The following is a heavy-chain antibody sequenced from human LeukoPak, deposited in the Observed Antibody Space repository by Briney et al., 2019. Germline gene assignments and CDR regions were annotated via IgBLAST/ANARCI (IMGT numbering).Heavy chain of an antibody. J-gene: IGHJ6*02. V-gene: IGHV3-7*03. CDR3: ARGGGLDV. D-gene: IGHD3-16*01. Sequence: GGSLRLSCAASGFTFSSYWMSWARQAPGKGLEWVASINHNGNVNYYVDSVKGRFTISRDNAKNSLYLQMGNLRAEDTAVYFCARGGGLDVWGQGATVTVSS. CDR2: INHNGNVN. CDR1: GFTFSSYW.